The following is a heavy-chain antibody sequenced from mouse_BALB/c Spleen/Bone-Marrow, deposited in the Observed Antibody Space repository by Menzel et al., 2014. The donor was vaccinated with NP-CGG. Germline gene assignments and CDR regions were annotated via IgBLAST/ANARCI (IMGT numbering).Heavy chain of an antibody. Sequence: VQLQQSGPELVRPRVSVKISCKGSGYTFTDYAMHWVKQSHAKSLEWIGVISTYSGNTNCNQKFKGKATMTVDRSSSTAYMELARLTSEDSAIYYCARGIYYDSTWFAYWGQGTLVTVSA. CDR3: ARGIYYDSTWFAY. D-gene: IGHD2-4*01. CDR1: GYTFTDYA. J-gene: IGHJ3*01. CDR2: ISTYSGNT. V-gene: IGHV1-67*01.